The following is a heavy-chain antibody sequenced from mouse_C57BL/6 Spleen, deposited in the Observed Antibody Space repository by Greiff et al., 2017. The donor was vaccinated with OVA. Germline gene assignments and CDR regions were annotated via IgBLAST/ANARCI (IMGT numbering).Heavy chain of an antibody. J-gene: IGHJ3*01. CDR2: ISYDGSN. CDR1: GYSITSGYY. Sequence: ESGPGLVKPSQSLSLTCSVTGYSITSGYYWNWIRQFPGNKLEWMGYISYDGSNNYNPSLKNRISITRDTSKNQFFLKLNSVTTEDTATYYCARDEGWGFAYWGQGTLVTVSA. V-gene: IGHV3-6*01. CDR3: ARDEGWGFAY.